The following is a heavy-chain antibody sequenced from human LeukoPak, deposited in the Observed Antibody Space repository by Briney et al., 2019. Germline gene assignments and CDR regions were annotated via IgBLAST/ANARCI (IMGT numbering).Heavy chain of an antibody. V-gene: IGHV4-39*01. D-gene: IGHD3-16*01. CDR2: IYYTGTT. CDR1: GGSISSSYY. Sequence: SETLSLTCSVSGGSISSSYYWGWIRQPPGKGLEWIGSIYYTGTTYYNPSLKSRVTVSVDTSKNQFSLNLSSLTAGDTAVYYCARHRGGEIGYWGQGTLVTVSS. J-gene: IGHJ4*02. CDR3: ARHRGGEIGY.